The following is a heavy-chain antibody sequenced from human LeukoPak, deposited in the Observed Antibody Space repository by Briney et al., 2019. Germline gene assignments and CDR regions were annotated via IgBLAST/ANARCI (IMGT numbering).Heavy chain of an antibody. CDR2: IYGDGRT. D-gene: IGHD2-15*01. CDR3: AKNGDRGAYCTGGTCYPYFYYYMDV. V-gene: IGHV3-53*01. CDR1: GFTVSNMY. Sequence: GGSLRLSCAASGFTVSNMYMTWVRQAPGKGLEWVSLIYGDGRTSYADSVKGRCTISRDNSKNTLYLQMNSLRAEDTAIYYCAKNGDRGAYCTGGTCYPYFYYYMDVWGKGTTVTI. J-gene: IGHJ6*03.